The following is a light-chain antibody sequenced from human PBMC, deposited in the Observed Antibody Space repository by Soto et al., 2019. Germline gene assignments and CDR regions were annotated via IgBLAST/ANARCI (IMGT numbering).Light chain of an antibody. V-gene: IGKV1-5*03. CDR1: QTISSW. CDR2: KAS. Sequence: DIQMTQSPSTLSGSVGDRVTITCRASQTISSWLAWYQQKPGKAPKLLIYKASSLKSGVPSRFRRSGSGTEFTLNISSLQPDDFATYYCQHYNSYSEAFGQGTKVDIK. J-gene: IGKJ1*01. CDR3: QHYNSYSEA.